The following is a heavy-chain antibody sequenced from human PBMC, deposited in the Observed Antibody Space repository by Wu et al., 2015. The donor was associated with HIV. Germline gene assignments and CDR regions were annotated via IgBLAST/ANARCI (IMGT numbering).Heavy chain of an antibody. J-gene: IGHJ1*01. CDR3: ASQIGYSSSWYGTGENFQH. V-gene: IGHV1-69*12. CDR2: IIPIFATA. D-gene: IGHD6-13*01. Sequence: QVQLLQSGAEVKKPGSSVKVSCKASGGTFSNYAISWVRQAPGQGLEWMGGIIPIFATANYAQKFQGRVTITADESTNTAYMELSSLGSEDTAVYYCASQIGYSSSWYGTGENFQHWGQGTWSPSPQ. CDR1: GGTFSNYA.